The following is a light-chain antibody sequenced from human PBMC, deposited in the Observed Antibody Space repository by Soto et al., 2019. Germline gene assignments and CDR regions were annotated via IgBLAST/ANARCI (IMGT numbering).Light chain of an antibody. J-gene: IGKJ1*01. V-gene: IGKV3-20*01. Sequence: ESVLTQSPGTLSLSPGERATLSCRASQSVNNNYLAWYQQKPGQTPRLLIYGASSSATGMPDRFSGSGSGADFTLSISRLEPEDFAVYYCQQYGSSRTFGQGTKVEI. CDR2: GAS. CDR1: QSVNNNY. CDR3: QQYGSSRT.